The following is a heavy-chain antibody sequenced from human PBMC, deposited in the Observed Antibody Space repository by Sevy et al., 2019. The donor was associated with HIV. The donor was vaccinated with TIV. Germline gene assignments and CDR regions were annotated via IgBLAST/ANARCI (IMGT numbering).Heavy chain of an antibody. D-gene: IGHD6-13*01. CDR1: GVSISNYY. J-gene: IGHJ4*02. V-gene: IGHV4-59*01. CDR2: SGST. Sequence: SETLSLTCTVSGVSISNYYWAWIRQPPGKGLECVGFSGSTHYNPYLKSRVTTSVDTSKNHFSLKLSSVTVADTAIYYCARGGPNQHQLDYFDYWGQGTLVTVSS. CDR3: ARGGPNQHQLDYFDY.